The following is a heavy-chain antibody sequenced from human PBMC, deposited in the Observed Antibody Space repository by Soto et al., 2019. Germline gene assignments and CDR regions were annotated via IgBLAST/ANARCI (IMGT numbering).Heavy chain of an antibody. Sequence: SVKVSFKACGYTFTGYYMHWLRQAPGQGLEGMGWINPNSGCTNYAQKFQGWVTMTRDTSISTAYMELSRLRSDDTAVYYCARGDSGYYFYYFDYWGQGTLVTVSS. D-gene: IGHD3-22*01. V-gene: IGHV1-2*04. CDR2: INPNSGCT. J-gene: IGHJ4*02. CDR1: GYTFTGYY. CDR3: ARGDSGYYFYYFDY.